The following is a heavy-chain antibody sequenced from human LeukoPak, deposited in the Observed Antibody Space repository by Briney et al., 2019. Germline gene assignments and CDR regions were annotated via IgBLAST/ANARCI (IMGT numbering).Heavy chain of an antibody. Sequence: PGGSLRLSCAASGFTFSSYWMNWVRQAPGKGLEWVANIKQDGSERYYVDSVKGRFTISRDNAKNSLYLQMNSLRVEDTAVYYCASAVRQQQPRGQGTLVTVSS. CDR1: GFTFSSYW. J-gene: IGHJ5*02. D-gene: IGHD6-13*01. CDR2: IKQDGSER. V-gene: IGHV3-7*01. CDR3: ASAVRQQQP.